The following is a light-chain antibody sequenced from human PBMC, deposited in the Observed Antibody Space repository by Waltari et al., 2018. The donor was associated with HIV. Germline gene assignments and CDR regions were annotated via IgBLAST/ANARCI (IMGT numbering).Light chain of an antibody. J-gene: IGKJ5*01. CDR2: DAS. V-gene: IGKV1-33*01. CDR1: QDISNY. Sequence: DIQMPQSPSSLSASVGDRVTITCQASQDISNYLNWYQQKPGKAPKLLIYDASNLETGVPSRFSGSGSGTDFTFTISSLQPEDIATYYCQHAITFGQGTRLEIK. CDR3: QHAIT.